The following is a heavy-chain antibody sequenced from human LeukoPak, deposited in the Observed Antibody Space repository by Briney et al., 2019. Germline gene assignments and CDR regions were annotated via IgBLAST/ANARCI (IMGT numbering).Heavy chain of an antibody. CDR3: ARGGHTGVL. Sequence: PSETLSLTCAVYGGSFSDYSWSWIRQPPGKGLEWIGEINHSGSTNYNPSLKSRVTMSVDTSKNQFSLKLSSVTAADTAVYYCARGGHTGVLWGQGTLVTVSS. CDR2: INHSGST. V-gene: IGHV4-34*01. D-gene: IGHD1-1*01. CDR1: GGSFSDYS. J-gene: IGHJ4*02.